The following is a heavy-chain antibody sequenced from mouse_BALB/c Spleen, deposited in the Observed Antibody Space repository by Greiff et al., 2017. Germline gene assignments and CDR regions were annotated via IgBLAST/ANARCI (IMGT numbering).Heavy chain of an antibody. J-gene: IGHJ2*01. CDR2: ISSGGST. V-gene: IGHV5-6-5*01. Sequence: EVQGVESGGGLVKPGGSLKLSCAASGFTFSSYAMSWVRQTPEKRLEWVASISSGGSTYYPDSVKGRFTISRDNARNILYLQMSSLRSEDTAMYYCARASSYGNYHFDYWGQGTTLTVSS. D-gene: IGHD2-1*01. CDR3: ARASSYGNYHFDY. CDR1: GFTFSSYA.